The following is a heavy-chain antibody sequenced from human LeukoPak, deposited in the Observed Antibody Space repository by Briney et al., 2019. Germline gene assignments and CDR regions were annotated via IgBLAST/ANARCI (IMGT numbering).Heavy chain of an antibody. CDR3: ARYYYDSSGYYQLDAFDI. V-gene: IGHV3-21*01. CDR2: ISSSSSYI. J-gene: IGHJ3*02. D-gene: IGHD3-22*01. CDR1: GFTFSSYS. Sequence: GGSLRLSCAASGFTFSSYSMNWVRQAPGKGLEWVSSISSSSSYIYYADSVKGRFTISRDNAKNSLYLQMNSLRAEDTAVYYCARYYYDSSGYYQLDAFDIWGQGTMVTVSS.